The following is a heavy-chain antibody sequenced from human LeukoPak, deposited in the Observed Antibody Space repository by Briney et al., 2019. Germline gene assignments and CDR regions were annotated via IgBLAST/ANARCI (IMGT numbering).Heavy chain of an antibody. J-gene: IGHJ4*02. V-gene: IGHV1-69*05. D-gene: IGHD3-22*01. Sequence: SVKVSCKASGGTFSNYAISWVRQAPGQGLEWMGGIIPIFGTRNYAQKFQGRVTITTDESTSTAYTELSSLRSEDTAVYYCARGARVYYYDSSGYTLDYFDYWGQGTLVTVSS. CDR3: ARGARVYYYDSSGYTLDYFDY. CDR2: IIPIFGTR. CDR1: GGTFSNYA.